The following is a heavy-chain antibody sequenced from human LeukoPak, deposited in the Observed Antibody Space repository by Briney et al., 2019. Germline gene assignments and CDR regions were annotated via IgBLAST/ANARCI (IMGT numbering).Heavy chain of an antibody. Sequence: GGSLRLSCAASGFTFSTYDMHWVRQITGKGLEWVSAIGAGGDTYYQDSVKGRFTIFRDNANLYLQMNTLRPGDTAVYYCVREGTFASPEAGRWIDSFDIWGQGTMVTVSS. D-gene: IGHD6-13*01. J-gene: IGHJ3*02. CDR1: GFTFSTYD. CDR3: VREGTFASPEAGRWIDSFDI. CDR2: IGAGGDT. V-gene: IGHV3-13*01.